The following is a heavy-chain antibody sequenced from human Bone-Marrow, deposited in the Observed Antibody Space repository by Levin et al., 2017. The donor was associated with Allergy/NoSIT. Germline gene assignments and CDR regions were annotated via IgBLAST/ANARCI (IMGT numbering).Heavy chain of an antibody. J-gene: IGHJ4*02. CDR1: GYAFTDYY. V-gene: IGHV1-46*01. CDR2: INPSGGST. D-gene: IGHD2-15*01. Sequence: VASVKVSCKASGYAFTDYYMHWVRQAPGQGLEWMGMINPSGGSTSYAEKIQGRVTVTRDTSTSTVYLQLSSLTSDDTAVYYCAAGFVLAATRAFDYWGQGTLVTVSS. CDR3: AAGFVLAATRAFDY.